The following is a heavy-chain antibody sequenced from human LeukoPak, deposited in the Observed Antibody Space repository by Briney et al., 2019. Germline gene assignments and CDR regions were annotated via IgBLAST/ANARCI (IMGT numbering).Heavy chain of an antibody. Sequence: GGSLRLSCAASGFTSSNAWMSWVRQAPGQGLEWVGRIKSKTDGGTTDYAAPVKGRFTISRDDSKNTLYLQMNSLKTEDTAVYYCTSRRVPAAISGYWGQGTLVTVSS. J-gene: IGHJ4*02. CDR3: TSRRVPAAISGY. CDR2: IKSKTDGGTT. CDR1: GFTSSNAW. D-gene: IGHD2-2*02. V-gene: IGHV3-15*01.